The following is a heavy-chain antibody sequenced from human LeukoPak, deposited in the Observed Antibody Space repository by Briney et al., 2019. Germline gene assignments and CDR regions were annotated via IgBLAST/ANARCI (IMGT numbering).Heavy chain of an antibody. CDR3: ARRGALGRYCSGGSCPSEVPSPFDP. CDR2: INPNSGGT. Sequence: GASVKVSCKASGYTFTGYYMHWVRQAPGQGLEWMGWINPNSGGTNYAQKFQGRVTMTRDTSISTAYMELSRLRSDDTAVYYCARRGALGRYCSGGSCPSEVPSPFDPWGQGTLVTVSS. D-gene: IGHD2-15*01. CDR1: GYTFTGYY. J-gene: IGHJ5*02. V-gene: IGHV1-2*02.